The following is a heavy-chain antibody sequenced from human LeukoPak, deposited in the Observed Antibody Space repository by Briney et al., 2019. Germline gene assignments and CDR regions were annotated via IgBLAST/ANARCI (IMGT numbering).Heavy chain of an antibody. J-gene: IGHJ6*03. CDR3: ARVGSSSWYYYYYYMDV. D-gene: IGHD6-13*01. V-gene: IGHV4-4*09. CDR2: IYTSGST. Sequence: PSETLSLTCTVSGGSISSYYWSWIRQPPGKGLEWIGYIYTSGSTNYNPSLKSRVTISVDTSKNQFSLKLSSVTAADTAVYYCARVGSSSWYYYYYYMDVWGKGTTVTVSS. CDR1: GGSISSYY.